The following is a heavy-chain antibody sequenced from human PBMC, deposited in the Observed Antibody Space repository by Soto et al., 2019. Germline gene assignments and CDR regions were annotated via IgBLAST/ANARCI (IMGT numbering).Heavy chain of an antibody. Sequence: EASVKVSCKASGGTFSSYAISWVRQAPGQGLEWMGGIIPIFGTANYAQKFQGRVTITADESTSTAYMELSSLRFEDTAVYYCARGGSSGWSFGYWGQGTLVTVSS. CDR1: GGTFSSYA. J-gene: IGHJ4*02. V-gene: IGHV1-69*13. CDR2: IIPIFGTA. CDR3: ARGGSSGWSFGY. D-gene: IGHD6-19*01.